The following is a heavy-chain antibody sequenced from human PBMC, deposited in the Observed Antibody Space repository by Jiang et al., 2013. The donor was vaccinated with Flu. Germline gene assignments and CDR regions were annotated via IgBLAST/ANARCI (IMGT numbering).Heavy chain of an antibody. Sequence: GAEVKKPGSSVKVSCKAYEAPSAAILSAGCDRPLDKGLSGWGGVIPIFGTPEYAEKFQGRVAITADESTSTAYMELSSLRSDDTAVYFCARDGLYGDLTLYYYGMDVWGQGTTVTVSS. CDR3: ARDGLYGDLTLYYYGMDV. J-gene: IGHJ6*02. CDR1: EAPSAAIL. D-gene: IGHD4-17*01. V-gene: IGHV1-69*01. CDR2: VIPIFGTP.